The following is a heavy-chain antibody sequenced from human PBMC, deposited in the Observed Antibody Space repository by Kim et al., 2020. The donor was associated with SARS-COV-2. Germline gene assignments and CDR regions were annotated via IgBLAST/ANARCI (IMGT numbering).Heavy chain of an antibody. D-gene: IGHD4-17*01. CDR2: GTT. Sequence: GTTDYAAPVKGRFTISRDDSKNTLYLQMNSLKTEDTAVYYCTTTVTTFVNWGQGTLVTVSS. J-gene: IGHJ4*02. CDR3: TTTVTTFVN. V-gene: IGHV3-15*01.